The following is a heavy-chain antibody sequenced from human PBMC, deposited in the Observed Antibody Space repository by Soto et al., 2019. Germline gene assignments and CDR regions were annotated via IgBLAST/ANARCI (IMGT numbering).Heavy chain of an antibody. Sequence: DVQLVESGGGLVEPGGSLRLSCSASGFTFSSAWMSWVRQAPGKGLEWVGRIKSKSDRGTTDYAAPVKGRFAISRDDSKNTVYLQLNSLKTEDTAMYYCSTSGTPIQHWGQGALVTVSS. J-gene: IGHJ1*01. CDR2: IKSKSDRGTT. CDR1: GFTFSSAW. D-gene: IGHD3-10*01. V-gene: IGHV3-15*01. CDR3: STSGTPIQH.